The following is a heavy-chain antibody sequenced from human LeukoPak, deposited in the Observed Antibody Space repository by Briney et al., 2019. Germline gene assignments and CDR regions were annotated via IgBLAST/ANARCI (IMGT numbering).Heavy chain of an antibody. J-gene: IGHJ4*02. CDR2: INHSGST. Sequence: MTSETLSLTCAVYGVSFSGYYWSWIRQPPGKGLEWIGEINHSGSTNYNPSLKSRVTISVDTSKNQFSLKLSSVTAADTAVYYCRIKGASFDYWGQGTLVTVSS. V-gene: IGHV4-34*01. CDR1: GVSFSGYY. D-gene: IGHD4/OR15-4a*01. CDR3: RIKGASFDY.